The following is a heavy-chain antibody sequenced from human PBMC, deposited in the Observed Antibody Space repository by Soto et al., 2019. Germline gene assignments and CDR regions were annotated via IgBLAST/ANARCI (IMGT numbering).Heavy chain of an antibody. CDR2: IWYDGSNR. J-gene: IGHJ4*02. CDR1: GFTFSNYG. Sequence: GGSLRLSCAASGFTFSNYGMHWVRQAPGKGLEWVALIWYDGSNRYYADSVKGRFTISRDNSKNTMYLQMNSLRVEDTAVYYCASRGITAVDFDYWGQGTLVTVSS. V-gene: IGHV3-33*01. CDR3: ASRGITAVDFDY. D-gene: IGHD6-13*01.